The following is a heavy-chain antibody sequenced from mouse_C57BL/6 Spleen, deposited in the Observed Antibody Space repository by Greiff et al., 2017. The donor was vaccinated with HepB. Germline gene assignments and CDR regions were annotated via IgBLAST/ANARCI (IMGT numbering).Heavy chain of an antibody. D-gene: IGHD1-1*01. Sequence: VKLQESGAELVRPGASVTLSCKASGYTFTDYEMHWVKQTPVHGLEWIGAIDPETGGTAYNQKFKGKAILTADKSSSTAYMELRSLTSEDSAVYYCTRPYGSSSPFAYWGQGTLVTVSA. V-gene: IGHV1-15*01. CDR3: TRPYGSSSPFAY. CDR1: GYTFTDYE. CDR2: IDPETGGT. J-gene: IGHJ3*01.